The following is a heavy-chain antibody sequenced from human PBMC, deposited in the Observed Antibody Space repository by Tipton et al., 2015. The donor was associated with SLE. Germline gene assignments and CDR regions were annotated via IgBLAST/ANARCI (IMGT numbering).Heavy chain of an antibody. CDR2: IRFDESDK. CDR1: GFTFSDNG. J-gene: IGHJ4*02. CDR3: AKDNPVLNY. V-gene: IGHV3-30*02. Sequence: SGFTFSDNGMHWVRQAPGKGLEWLAFIRFDESDKFYQESVKGRFTISRDTSKNTVYLQMNSLRPEDTAVYYCAKDNPVLNYWGQGTLITVSS.